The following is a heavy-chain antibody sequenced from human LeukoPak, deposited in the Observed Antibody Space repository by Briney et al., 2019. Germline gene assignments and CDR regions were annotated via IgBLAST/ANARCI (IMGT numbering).Heavy chain of an antibody. D-gene: IGHD6-13*01. V-gene: IGHV3-66*01. CDR3: ASSSWSSEYFHY. CDR2: FYSGGST. CDR1: GFTVSDNY. J-gene: IGHJ1*01. Sequence: PGGSLRLSCAASGFTVSDNYMSWVRQAPGKGLEWVSVFYSGGSTRYADSVKGRFTISRDNSENTLYLQLNSLRAEDTAVYFCASSSWSSEYFHYWGQGTLVPVSS.